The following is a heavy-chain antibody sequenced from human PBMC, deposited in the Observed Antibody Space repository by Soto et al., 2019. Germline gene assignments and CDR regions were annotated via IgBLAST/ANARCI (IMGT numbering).Heavy chain of an antibody. J-gene: IGHJ5*02. CDR2: IFSNDDK. CDR1: GLSLNNDRLG. V-gene: IGHV2-26*01. CDR3: ALIKDCSRTDCYLATFDP. Sequence: QVTLKESGPVLVKPTEPLTLTCTVSGLSLNNDRLGVSWIRQPPGKALEWLAHIFSNDDKSYSTSLKSRLTTCKDTSRSQVVVTMRIMDPVDSATYFCALIKDCSRTDCYLATFDPSGQGTLVTVSS. D-gene: IGHD2-2*01.